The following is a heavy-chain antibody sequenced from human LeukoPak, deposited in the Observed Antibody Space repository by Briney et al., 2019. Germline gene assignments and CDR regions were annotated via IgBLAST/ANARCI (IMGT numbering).Heavy chain of an antibody. CDR1: GYTFTELS. Sequence: ASVKVSCKVSGYTFTELSMHWVRQAPGKGLEWMGGFDPEDGETIYAQKFQGRVTMTEDTSTDTAHMELSSLRSEDTAVYYCATSYRDPYYMDVWGKGTTVTVSS. CDR2: FDPEDGET. CDR3: ATSYRDPYYMDV. J-gene: IGHJ6*03. D-gene: IGHD5-18*01. V-gene: IGHV1-24*01.